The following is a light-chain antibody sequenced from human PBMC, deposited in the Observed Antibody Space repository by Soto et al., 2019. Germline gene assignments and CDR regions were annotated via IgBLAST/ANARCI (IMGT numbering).Light chain of an antibody. J-gene: IGKJ4*01. V-gene: IGKV3-20*01. CDR3: QQYGTSPHVT. Sequence: LMQSPGTLSLSPGERATLSCRASQTVCRGCLAWYQQRPGQAPRLLIFGVSHRATGIPDRFSGSGSGTEFTLTISRLEPEVLAVYYCQQYGTSPHVTLGGGTKVDIK. CDR1: QTVCRGC. CDR2: GVS.